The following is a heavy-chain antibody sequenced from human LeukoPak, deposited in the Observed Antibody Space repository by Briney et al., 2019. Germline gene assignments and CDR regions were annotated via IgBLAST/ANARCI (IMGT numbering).Heavy chain of an antibody. V-gene: IGHV3-9*01. CDR1: GFTFDDYA. Sequence: PGGSLRLSCAASGFTFDDYAMPWVRQAPGKGLEWVSGISWNSGSIGYADSVKGRFTISRDNAKNSLYLQMNSLRAEDTALYYCAKDIGSTVVPAAILLGWFDPWGQGTLVTVSS. D-gene: IGHD2-2*02. CDR2: ISWNSGSI. CDR3: AKDIGSTVVPAAILLGWFDP. J-gene: IGHJ5*02.